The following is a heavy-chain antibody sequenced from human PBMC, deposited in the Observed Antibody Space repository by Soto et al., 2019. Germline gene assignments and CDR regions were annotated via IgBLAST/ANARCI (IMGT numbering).Heavy chain of an antibody. CDR1: GFTFSSYA. D-gene: IGHD3-22*01. CDR3: ARVSDSSGYYAAGAFDI. Sequence: PGGSLRLSCAASGFTFSSYAMHWVRQAPGKGLEWVAVISYDGSNKYYADSVKGRFTISRDNSKNTLYLQMNSLRAEDTAVYYCARVSDSSGYYAAGAFDIWGQGTMVTV. J-gene: IGHJ3*02. CDR2: ISYDGSNK. V-gene: IGHV3-30-3*01.